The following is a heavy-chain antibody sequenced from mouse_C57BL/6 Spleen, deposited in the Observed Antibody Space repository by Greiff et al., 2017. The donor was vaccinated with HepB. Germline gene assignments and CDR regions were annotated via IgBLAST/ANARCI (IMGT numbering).Heavy chain of an antibody. V-gene: IGHV5-9-1*02. CDR2: ISSGGDYI. J-gene: IGHJ4*01. CDR1: GFTFSSYA. CDR3: TREEDYYAVDY. Sequence: EVMLVESGEGLVKPGGSLKLSCAASGFTFSSYAMSWVRQTPEKRLEWVAYISSGGDYIYYADTVKGRFTISRDNARNTLYLQMSSLKSEDTAMYYCTREEDYYAVDYWGQGTSVTVSS.